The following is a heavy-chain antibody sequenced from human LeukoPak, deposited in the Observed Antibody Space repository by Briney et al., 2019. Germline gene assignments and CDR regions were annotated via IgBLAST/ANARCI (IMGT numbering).Heavy chain of an antibody. CDR2: IIPILGIA. CDR3: ARQAVAGGPFDY. D-gene: IGHD6-19*01. J-gene: IGHJ4*02. CDR1: GGTFSSYT. Sequence: GASVKVSCKASGGTFSSYTISWVRQAPGQGREWMGGIIPILGIANYAQKFQGRVTITADKSTSTAYMELSSLRSGDAAVYYCARQAVAGGPFDYWGQGTLVTVSS. V-gene: IGHV1-69*02.